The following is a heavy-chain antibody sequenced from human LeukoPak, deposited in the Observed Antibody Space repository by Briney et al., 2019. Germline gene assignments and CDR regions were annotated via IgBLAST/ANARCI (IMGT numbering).Heavy chain of an antibody. J-gene: IGHJ4*02. D-gene: IGHD2-2*02. Sequence: ASVKVSCKASGYTFIGYYMHWVRQAPGQGLEWMGWINPNSGNTGYAQKFRGRVTMTRNTSISTAYMGLSSLRSEDTAVYYCARGPVSGYCSSTSCYTYYFDYWGQGTLVTVSS. CDR3: ARGPVSGYCSSTSCYTYYFDY. CDR1: GYTFIGYY. V-gene: IGHV1-8*02. CDR2: INPNSGNT.